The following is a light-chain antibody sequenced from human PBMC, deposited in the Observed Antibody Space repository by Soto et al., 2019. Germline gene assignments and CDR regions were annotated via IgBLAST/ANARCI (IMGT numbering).Light chain of an antibody. CDR1: SSDVDDYNY. Sequence: QSALTQPPSASGSPGQSVTISCTGTSSDVDDYNYVSWYQQHPGKAPKLMIYEVSKRPSGVPDRFSGSKSGNTASLTVSGLQAEDEADYYCSSYAGRNNYVFGTGTKVTVL. CDR2: EVS. V-gene: IGLV2-8*01. CDR3: SSYAGRNNYV. J-gene: IGLJ1*01.